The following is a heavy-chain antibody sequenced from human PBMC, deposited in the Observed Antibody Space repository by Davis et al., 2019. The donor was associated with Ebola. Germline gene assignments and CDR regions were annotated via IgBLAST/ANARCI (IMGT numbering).Heavy chain of an antibody. D-gene: IGHD1-26*01. Sequence: SETLSLTCTVSGGSISSYYWSWIRQPPGKGLEWIGYFYYSGSTNYNPSLKSRVTISVDTSKNQFSLKLSSVTAADTAVYYCARRRLSFEAIDYWGQGTLVTVSS. CDR2: FYYSGST. CDR1: GGSISSYY. CDR3: ARRRLSFEAIDY. J-gene: IGHJ4*02. V-gene: IGHV4-59*08.